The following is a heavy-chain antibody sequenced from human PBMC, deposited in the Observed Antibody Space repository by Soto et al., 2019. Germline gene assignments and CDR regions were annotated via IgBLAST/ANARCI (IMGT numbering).Heavy chain of an antibody. CDR1: GYTFTSYD. CDR2: MNPNSGNT. J-gene: IGHJ6*03. D-gene: IGHD5-12*01. CDR3: ARGSDSGYDSFHYYYYYYMDV. V-gene: IGHV1-8*01. Sequence: VKVSCKASGYTFTSYDINWVRQATGQGLEWMGWMNPNSGNTGYAQKFQGRVTMTRNTSISTAYMELSSLRSEDTAVYYCARGSDSGYDSFHYYYYYYMDVWGKGTTVTVSS.